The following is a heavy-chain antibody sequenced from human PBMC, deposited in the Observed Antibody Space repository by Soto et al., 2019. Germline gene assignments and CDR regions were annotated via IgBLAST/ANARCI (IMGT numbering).Heavy chain of an antibody. CDR2: TYYRSKWYN. J-gene: IGHJ3*02. V-gene: IGHV6-1*01. CDR1: GDSVSSNSAA. Sequence: SQTLSLTCAISGDSVSSNSAAWNWIRQSPSRGLEWLGRTYYRSKWYNDYAVSVKSRITINPDTSKNQFSLQLNSVTPEDTAVYYCARDPHSSYSSGWDDAFDIWGQGTMVTVSS. CDR3: ARDPHSSYSSGWDDAFDI. D-gene: IGHD6-19*01.